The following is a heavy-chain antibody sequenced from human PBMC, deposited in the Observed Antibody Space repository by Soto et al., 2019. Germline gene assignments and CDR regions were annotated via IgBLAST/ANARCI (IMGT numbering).Heavy chain of an antibody. D-gene: IGHD3-9*01. Sequence: GGSLRLSCAASGFTFSSYGMHWVRQAPGKGLEWVAVIWYDGSNKYYADSVKGRFTISRDNSKNTLYLQMNSLRAEDTAVYYCARDRADILTGYSRPVGYYFDYWGQGTLVTVSS. CDR1: GFTFSSYG. V-gene: IGHV3-33*01. CDR3: ARDRADILTGYSRPVGYYFDY. J-gene: IGHJ4*02. CDR2: IWYDGSNK.